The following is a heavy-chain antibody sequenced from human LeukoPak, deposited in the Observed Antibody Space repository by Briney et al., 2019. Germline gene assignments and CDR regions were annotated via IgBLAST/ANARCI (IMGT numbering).Heavy chain of an antibody. Sequence: ASVKVSCKASGYTFTGYYMHWVRQAPGQGLEWMGWINPNSGGTNYAQKFQGRVTMTRDTSISTAYMELRSLRSDDTAVYYCARGIERYSGYDWVYYFDYWGQGTLVTVSS. CDR2: INPNSGGT. CDR3: ARGIERYSGYDWVYYFDY. CDR1: GYTFTGYY. V-gene: IGHV1-2*02. D-gene: IGHD5-12*01. J-gene: IGHJ4*02.